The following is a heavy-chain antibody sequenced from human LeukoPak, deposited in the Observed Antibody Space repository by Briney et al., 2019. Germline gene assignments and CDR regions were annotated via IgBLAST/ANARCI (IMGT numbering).Heavy chain of an antibody. D-gene: IGHD3-22*01. CDR2: ICYSGST. CDR1: GGSISSGGYY. CDR3: ARHYYDSSGYSVGFDY. V-gene: IGHV4-31*03. J-gene: IGHJ4*02. Sequence: SETLSLTCTVSGGSISSGGYYWSWIRQHPGKGLEWIGYICYSGSTYYNPSLKSRVTISVDTSKNQFSLKLSSVTAADTAVYYCARHYYDSSGYSVGFDYWGQGTLVTVSS.